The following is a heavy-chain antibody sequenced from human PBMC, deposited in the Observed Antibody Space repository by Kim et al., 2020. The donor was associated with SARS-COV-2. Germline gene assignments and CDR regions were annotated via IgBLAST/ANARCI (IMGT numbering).Heavy chain of an antibody. CDR2: KTHVGTA. D-gene: IGHD2-2*01. J-gene: IGHJ4*02. Sequence: KTHVGTADYAAPVKGRFTISRDDSKNTLYLLMNSLKTEDSGVYYCTTVSMRWGQGTLVTVSS. CDR3: TTVSMR. V-gene: IGHV3-15*01.